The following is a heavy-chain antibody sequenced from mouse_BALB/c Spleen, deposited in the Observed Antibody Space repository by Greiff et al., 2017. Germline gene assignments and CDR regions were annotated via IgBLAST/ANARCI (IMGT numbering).Heavy chain of an antibody. V-gene: IGHV1S137*01. Sequence: QVQLQQSGAELVRPGVSVKISCKGSGYTFTDYAMHWVKQSHAKSLEWIGVISTYYGDASYNQKFKGKATMTVDKSSSTAYMELARLTSEDSAIYYCAREGVSTILAYWGQGTLVTVSA. J-gene: IGHJ3*01. CDR1: GYTFTDYA. D-gene: IGHD2-1*01. CDR2: ISTYYGDA. CDR3: AREGVSTILAY.